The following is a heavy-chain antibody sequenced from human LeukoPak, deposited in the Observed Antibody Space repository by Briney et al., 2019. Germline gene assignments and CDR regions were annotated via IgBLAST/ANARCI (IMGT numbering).Heavy chain of an antibody. CDR2: TYYRSKWFY. CDR3: VRDGEGGLDYFDY. J-gene: IGHJ4*02. CDR1: GDSVSSNSAA. Sequence: PSQTLSLTCAISGDSVSSNSAAWNWIRQSPSGGLGWLGRTYYRSKWFYDYALFVKSRITINPDTSKNQFSLHLKPVTPEDTAVYYCVRDGEGGLDYFDYWGRGTLVTVSS. D-gene: IGHD3-16*01. V-gene: IGHV6-1*01.